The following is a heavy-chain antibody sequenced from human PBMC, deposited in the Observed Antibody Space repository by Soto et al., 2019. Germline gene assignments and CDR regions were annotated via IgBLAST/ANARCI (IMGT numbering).Heavy chain of an antibody. V-gene: IGHV4-31*03. CDR3: ARGVYGGISNWFDP. CDR2: IYYSGST. J-gene: IGHJ5*02. CDR1: GGSISSGGYY. Sequence: TLSLTYTVSGGSISSGGYYWSWIRQQTGKGLEWIGYIYYSGSTYYNTSLKSRVTISVDTSKNQFSLKLSSVTAADTAVYYCARGVYGGISNWFDPWGQGTLVTVSS. D-gene: IGHD2-15*01.